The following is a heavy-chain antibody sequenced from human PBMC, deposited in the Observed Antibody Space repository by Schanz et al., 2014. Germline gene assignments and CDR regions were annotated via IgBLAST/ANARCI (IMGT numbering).Heavy chain of an antibody. D-gene: IGHD1-1*01. CDR3: ARGSWDNAYYFDS. Sequence: EVQLVESGGGLVQPGGSLRLSCAASGFTFSSNAMCWVRQAPGKGLEWVSVIYSGGSTYYADSVKGRFTISRDNSKNTLYLQMDSLRVDDTAVYYCARGSWDNAYYFDSWGQGALLTVSS. CDR2: IYSGGST. V-gene: IGHV3-66*01. CDR1: GFTFSSNA. J-gene: IGHJ4*02.